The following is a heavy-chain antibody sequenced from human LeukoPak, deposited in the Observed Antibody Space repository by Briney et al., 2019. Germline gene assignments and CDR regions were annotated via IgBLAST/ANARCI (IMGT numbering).Heavy chain of an antibody. CDR1: GGSISSYY. Sequence: SETLSLTCTVSGGSISSYYWSWIRQPPGKGLEWIGYIYYSGSTNYNPSLKSRVTISVDTSKNQFSLKLSSVTAADTAVYYCARDKKVYYYYMDVWGKGTTVTVSS. J-gene: IGHJ6*03. CDR3: ARDKKVYYYYMDV. CDR2: IYYSGST. V-gene: IGHV4-59*01.